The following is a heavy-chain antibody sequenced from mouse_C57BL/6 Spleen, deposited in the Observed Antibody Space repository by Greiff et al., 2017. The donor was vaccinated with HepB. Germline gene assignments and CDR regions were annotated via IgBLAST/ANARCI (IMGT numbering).Heavy chain of an antibody. J-gene: IGHJ2*01. CDR1: GYTFTSYW. CDR3: TRSFTTVVAEGY. V-gene: IGHV1-5*01. CDR2: IYPGNSDT. Sequence: EVKLVESGTVLARPGASVKMSCKTSGYTFTSYWMHWVKQRPGQGLEWIGAIYPGNSDTSYNQKFKGKAKLTAVTSASTAYMELSSLTNEDSAVYYCTRSFTTVVAEGYWGQGTTLTVSS. D-gene: IGHD1-1*01.